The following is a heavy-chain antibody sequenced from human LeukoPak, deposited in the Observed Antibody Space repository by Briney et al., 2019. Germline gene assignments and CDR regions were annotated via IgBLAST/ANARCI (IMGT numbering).Heavy chain of an antibody. V-gene: IGHV1-18*01. CDR1: GYSFTSYG. D-gene: IGHD3-22*01. CDR2: ISAYDGNT. Sequence: ASVKVSCKTSGYSFTSYGISWVRQAPGQGLERKGWISAYDGNTNYAQKVQGRVTMTTDSSTSTAYMELRSLRSDDTAVYYCAKLGASSGYSPIDYWGQGSLITVSS. J-gene: IGHJ4*02. CDR3: AKLGASSGYSPIDY.